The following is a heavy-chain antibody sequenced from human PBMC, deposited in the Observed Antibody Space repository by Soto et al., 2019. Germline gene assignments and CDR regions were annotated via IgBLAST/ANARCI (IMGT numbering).Heavy chain of an antibody. D-gene: IGHD1-26*01. CDR1: GFTFGSYA. Sequence: EVQLLESGGGLVQPGGSLRLSCAASGFTFGSYAMSWVRQAPGKGLEWVSLVTYSGANTYYAGSVTGRFAISRDNSRNTLYIQMSSLRVEDTAVYYCATPSLSTGGYSSFDSWGRGTLVTVSS. CDR3: ATPSLSTGGYSSFDS. CDR2: VTYSGANT. V-gene: IGHV3-23*01. J-gene: IGHJ4*02.